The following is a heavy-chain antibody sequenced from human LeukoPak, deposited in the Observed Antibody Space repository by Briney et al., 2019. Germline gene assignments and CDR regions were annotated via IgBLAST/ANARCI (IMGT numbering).Heavy chain of an antibody. D-gene: IGHD6-19*01. CDR3: ARDLLRWAGTPQVIYYFDY. Sequence: ASVKVSCKASGYTFTGYYMHWVRQAPGQGLEWMGWINPNSGRTNYARKFQGRVTMTRDTSISTAYMELSRLRSDDTAVYYCARDLLRWAGTPQVIYYFDYWGQGTLVTVSS. V-gene: IGHV1-2*02. J-gene: IGHJ4*02. CDR2: INPNSGRT. CDR1: GYTFTGYY.